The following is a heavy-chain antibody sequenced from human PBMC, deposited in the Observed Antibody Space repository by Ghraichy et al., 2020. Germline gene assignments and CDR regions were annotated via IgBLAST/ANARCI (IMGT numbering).Heavy chain of an antibody. V-gene: IGHV3-7*01. J-gene: IGHJ4*02. Sequence: GGSLRLTCAASGFTFSSYWMSWVRQAPVKRLEWVANIKQDGSEKYYVDSVKGRFTISRDNAKNSLYLQMNSLRAEVTAVYYCARDWRDRWELLPPVSNYWGQGTLVTGSS. CDR1: GFTFSSYW. D-gene: IGHD1-26*01. CDR3: ARDWRDRWELLPPVSNY. CDR2: IKQDGSEK.